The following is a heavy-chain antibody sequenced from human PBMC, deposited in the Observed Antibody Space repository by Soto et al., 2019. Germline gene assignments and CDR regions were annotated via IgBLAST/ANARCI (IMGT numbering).Heavy chain of an antibody. V-gene: IGHV3-74*03. CDR1: GFSLSPYW. CDR2: LSSDGFGA. J-gene: IGHJ4*02. CDR3: ARDLGRPHY. D-gene: IGHD3-16*01. Sequence: GGSLRLCCAASGFSLSPYWMHWVRQAPGRGLEWVSRLSSDGFGAAYADSVKGRFFISRDIARNTLFLQMNSLSADDTAVYYCARDLGRPHYWGRGTSVTVSS.